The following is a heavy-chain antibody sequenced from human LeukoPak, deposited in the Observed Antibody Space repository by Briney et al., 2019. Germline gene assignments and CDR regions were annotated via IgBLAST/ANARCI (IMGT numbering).Heavy chain of an antibody. J-gene: IGHJ4*02. Sequence: SETLSLTCTVSGGSISSSSYYWGWIRQPPGKGLEWIGSIYYSGSTYYNPSLKSRVTISVDTSKNQFSLKLSSVTAADTAVYYCARLKRNVDIVATDWGQGTLVTVSS. D-gene: IGHD5-12*01. CDR3: ARLKRNVDIVATD. CDR2: IYYSGST. V-gene: IGHV4-39*01. CDR1: GGSISSSSYY.